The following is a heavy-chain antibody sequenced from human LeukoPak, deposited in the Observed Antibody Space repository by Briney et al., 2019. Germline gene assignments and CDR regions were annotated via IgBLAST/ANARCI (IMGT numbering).Heavy chain of an antibody. J-gene: IGHJ4*02. CDR2: ISSSGSTI. V-gene: IGHV3-48*03. CDR1: GFTFSSYE. D-gene: IGHD6-13*01. Sequence: GGSLRLSCAASGFTFSSYEMIWVRQAPGKGLEWVSYISSSGSTIYYADSVKGRFTISRDNAKNSLYLQMNSLRAEDTAVYYCARSCSSSWFYFDYWGQGTLVTVSS. CDR3: ARSCSSSWFYFDY.